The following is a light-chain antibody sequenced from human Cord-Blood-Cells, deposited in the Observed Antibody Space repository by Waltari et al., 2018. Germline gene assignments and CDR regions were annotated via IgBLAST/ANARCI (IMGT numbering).Light chain of an antibody. CDR1: SSDVGGCLY. Sequence: QPALTPPASVSRSSGQSFTIPCTATSSDVGGCLYVPRYQQHPGKAPKLMIYDVSNRPSGVSNRFSGSKSGNTASLTISGLQAEDEADYYCSSYTSSSTLVVFGGGTKLTVL. CDR2: DVS. J-gene: IGLJ2*01. CDR3: SSYTSSSTLVV. V-gene: IGLV2-14*01.